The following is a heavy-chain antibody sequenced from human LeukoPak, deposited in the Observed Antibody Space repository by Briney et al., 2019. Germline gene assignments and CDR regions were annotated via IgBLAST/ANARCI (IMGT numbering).Heavy chain of an antibody. CDR1: GFTFSSYA. J-gene: IGHJ6*02. D-gene: IGHD6-13*01. V-gene: IGHV3-30-3*01. Sequence: PGRSLRLSCAASGFTFSSYAMHWVRQAPGKGLEWVAVISYDGSNKYYADSVKGRFTISRDNSKNTLYLQMNSLRAEDTAVYYCARDIAAASTSVYYYYGMDVWGQGTTVTVSS. CDR2: ISYDGSNK. CDR3: ARDIAAASTSVYYYYGMDV.